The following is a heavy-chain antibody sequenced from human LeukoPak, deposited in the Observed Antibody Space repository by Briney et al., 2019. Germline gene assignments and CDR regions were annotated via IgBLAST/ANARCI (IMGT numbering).Heavy chain of an antibody. D-gene: IGHD2-15*01. CDR2: INHSGST. Sequence: SETLSLTCAVYGGSFSGYYWSWIRRPPGKGLEWIGEINHSGSTNYNPSLKSRVTISVDTSKNQFSLKLSSVTAADTAVYYCARGRERNIVVVVAATPRKNWFDPWGQGTLVTVSS. CDR1: GGSFSGYY. V-gene: IGHV4-34*01. CDR3: ARGRERNIVVVVAATPRKNWFDP. J-gene: IGHJ5*02.